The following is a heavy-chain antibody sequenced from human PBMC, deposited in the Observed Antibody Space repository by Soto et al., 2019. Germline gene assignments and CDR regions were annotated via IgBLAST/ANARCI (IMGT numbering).Heavy chain of an antibody. Sequence: SETLSLTCAVSGGSISSSNWWSWVRQPPGKGLEWIGEIYHSGSTNYNPSLKSRVTISVDKSKNQFSLKLSSVTAADTAVYYCAGTLWFGELFAPNWFDPWGQGTLVTVSS. CDR1: GGSISSSNW. CDR3: AGTLWFGELFAPNWFDP. V-gene: IGHV4-4*02. CDR2: IYHSGST. D-gene: IGHD3-10*01. J-gene: IGHJ5*02.